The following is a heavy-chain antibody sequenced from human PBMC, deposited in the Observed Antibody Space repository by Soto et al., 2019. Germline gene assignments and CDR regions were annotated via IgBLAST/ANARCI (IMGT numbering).Heavy chain of an antibody. CDR3: ARDYGDTAGGYYFDF. V-gene: IGHV4-4*02. CDR2: VYHSGSI. CDR1: NGSITSTHW. J-gene: IGHJ4*02. Sequence: TLCHTWAVSNGSITSTHWWRWVRQSPGKGLEWIGEVYHSGSINYNPSFTSRLTISVDKSRSQFSLKLNSVTAADTAVYYCARDYGDTAGGYYFDFWGLGTLVTVSS. D-gene: IGHD4-17*01.